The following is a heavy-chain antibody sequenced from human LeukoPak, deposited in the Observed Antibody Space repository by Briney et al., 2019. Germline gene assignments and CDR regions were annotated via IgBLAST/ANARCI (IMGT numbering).Heavy chain of an antibody. J-gene: IGHJ6*03. CDR1: GFTFSSYG. Sequence: GRSLILSCAASGFTFSSYGMNWVRQAPGNELEWGAVIWYYGSNKYCADSVKGRFTISGDNSKHPLYLQMNSLRADDTAVYYCARYPGYYDSSGYYYYYYYMDVWGKGTTVTVSS. CDR2: IWYYGSNK. CDR3: ARYPGYYDSSGYYYYYYYMDV. D-gene: IGHD3-22*01. V-gene: IGHV3-33*01.